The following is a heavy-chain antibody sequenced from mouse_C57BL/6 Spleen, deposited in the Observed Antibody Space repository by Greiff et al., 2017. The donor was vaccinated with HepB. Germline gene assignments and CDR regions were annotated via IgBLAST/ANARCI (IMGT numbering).Heavy chain of an antibody. CDR3: ARGGYYGRGGFAC. Sequence: EVQRVESGGGLVKPGGSLKLSCAASGFTFSSYAMSWVRQTPEKRLEWVATISDGGSYTYYPDNVKGRFTISRDNAKNNLYLQMSHLKSEDTAMYYCARGGYYGRGGFACWGQGTLVTVSA. V-gene: IGHV5-4*01. CDR2: ISDGGSYT. J-gene: IGHJ3*01. CDR1: GFTFSSYA. D-gene: IGHD1-1*01.